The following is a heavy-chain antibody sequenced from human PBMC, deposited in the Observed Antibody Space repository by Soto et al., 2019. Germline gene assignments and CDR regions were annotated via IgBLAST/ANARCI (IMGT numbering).Heavy chain of an antibody. D-gene: IGHD4-17*01. CDR1: GGSLNSGGYF. Sequence: QVQLQESGPGLVRPSQTLSLTCTVSGGSLNSGGYFWSWIRQVPGKGLEWIGYVYSGDIAYYNPSLPRLVTISLETSKTRPSLTLPAVPAVDTAIYFCATEVMTSVPRGWFDNSGQGTLVPVSS. CDR3: ATEVMTSVPRGWFDN. J-gene: IGHJ5*02. CDR2: VYSGDIA. V-gene: IGHV4-31*01.